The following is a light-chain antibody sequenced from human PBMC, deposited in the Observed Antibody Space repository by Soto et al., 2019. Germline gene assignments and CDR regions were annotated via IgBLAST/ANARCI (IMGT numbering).Light chain of an antibody. V-gene: IGKV1-39*01. CDR1: QSISTY. Sequence: DIQMTQSPSSLSASVGDRVTITCRASQSISTYLNXYQQKAGLAPKLLIYAASSLQSAVPSRFSGSGSGTDFTLTIRSLQTEDFATYYCQQTYSTPPTFGQGTKVDIK. J-gene: IGKJ1*01. CDR2: AAS. CDR3: QQTYSTPPT.